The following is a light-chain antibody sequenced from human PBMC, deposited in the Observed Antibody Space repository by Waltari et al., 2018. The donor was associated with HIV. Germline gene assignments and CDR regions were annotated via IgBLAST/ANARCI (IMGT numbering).Light chain of an antibody. V-gene: IGKV3-20*01. CDR3: QQFGSSPLT. CDR2: GAF. CDR1: QSVNSNY. J-gene: IGKJ4*01. Sequence: EIVLTQSADTLSLSPGERATLSCGASQSVNSNYLAWYQQKPGQAPRLLIYGAFNRATGIPDRFSGSGSGTDFTLTINRLEPEDFAVYYCQQFGSSPLTFGGGTKVEIK.